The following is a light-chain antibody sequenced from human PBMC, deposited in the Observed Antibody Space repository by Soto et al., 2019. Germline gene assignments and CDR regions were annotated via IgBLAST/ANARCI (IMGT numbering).Light chain of an antibody. CDR1: KLGDKY. V-gene: IGLV3-1*01. J-gene: IGLJ2*01. CDR2: QDT. Sequence: YELTQPPSVSVSPGQTASITCSGDKLGDKYACWYQQKPGQSPVLVIYQDTKRPSGIPERFSGSNSGNTATLTISGTQAMDEADYYCQAWDNSPHVVFGGGTKLTVL. CDR3: QAWDNSPHVV.